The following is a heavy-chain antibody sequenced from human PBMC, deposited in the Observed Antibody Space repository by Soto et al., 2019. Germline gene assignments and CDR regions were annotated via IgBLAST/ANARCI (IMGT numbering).Heavy chain of an antibody. CDR1: GYIFSSHW. CDR3: ARALKDTVMAHHAFDL. D-gene: IGHD5-18*01. Sequence: PGESLKISCKGSGYIFSSHWIGWVRQMPWKGLEWLGIIYPGDSDTRYSPSFQGQVTISADKSITTAYLQWSSLKASDTAMYYYARALKDTVMAHHAFDLWGQGTMVTVSS. J-gene: IGHJ3*01. V-gene: IGHV5-51*01. CDR2: IYPGDSDT.